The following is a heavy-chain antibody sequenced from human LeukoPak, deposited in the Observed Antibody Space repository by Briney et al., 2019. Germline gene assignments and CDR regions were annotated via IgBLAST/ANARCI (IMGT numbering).Heavy chain of an antibody. V-gene: IGHV3-53*01. Sequence: SGGSLRLSCAASGFTVSNKYMTWVRQAPGKGLEWVSLIYSDGRTYYADSVKGRCTISRDNSKNTLYLQMNSLRVEDTAVYYCARILDSAWGELGYWGQGTLVTVSS. J-gene: IGHJ4*02. D-gene: IGHD6-19*01. CDR1: GFTVSNKY. CDR2: IYSDGRT. CDR3: ARILDSAWGELGY.